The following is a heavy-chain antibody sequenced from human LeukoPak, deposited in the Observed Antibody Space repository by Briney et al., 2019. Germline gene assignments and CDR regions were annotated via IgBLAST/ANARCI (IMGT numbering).Heavy chain of an antibody. CDR2: ISSSSSYI. CDR1: GFTFSSYS. Sequence: GGSLRLSCAASGFTFSSYSMNWVRQAPGKGLEWVSSISSSSSYIYYADSVKGRFTISRDNAKNSLYLQMNSLRAEDTAVYYCARDRGVVVVAGRFGDAFDIWGQGTMVTVSS. J-gene: IGHJ3*02. CDR3: ARDRGVVVVAGRFGDAFDI. V-gene: IGHV3-21*01. D-gene: IGHD2-15*01.